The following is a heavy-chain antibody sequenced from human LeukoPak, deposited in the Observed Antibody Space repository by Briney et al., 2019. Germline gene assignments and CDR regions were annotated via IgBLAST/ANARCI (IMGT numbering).Heavy chain of an antibody. CDR3: ARAPYGGKVVGYYYMDV. D-gene: IGHD4-23*01. CDR2: MNTNSGNT. J-gene: IGHJ6*03. V-gene: IGHV1-8*03. Sequence: ASVKVSCKASGYTFTSYDINWVRQATGQGLEWMGWMNTNSGNTGYAQKFQGRVTITRNTSISTAYMELSSLRSEDTAVYYCARAPYGGKVVGYYYMDVWGKGTTVTVSS. CDR1: GYTFTSYD.